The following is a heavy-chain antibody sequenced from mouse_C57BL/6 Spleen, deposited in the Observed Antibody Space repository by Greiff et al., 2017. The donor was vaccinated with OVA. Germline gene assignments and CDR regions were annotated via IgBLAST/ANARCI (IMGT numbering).Heavy chain of an antibody. D-gene: IGHD1-1*01. CDR2: IDPSDSYT. V-gene: IGHV1-50*01. Sequence: QVQLQQSGAELVKPGASVKLSCKASGYTFTSYWMQWVKQRPGQGLEWIGEIDPSDSYTNYNQKFKGKATLTVDTSSSTAYMQLSSLTSEDSAVYFCARWYGSLLYAMDYWGQGTSVTVSS. CDR1: GYTFTSYW. CDR3: ARWYGSLLYAMDY. J-gene: IGHJ4*01.